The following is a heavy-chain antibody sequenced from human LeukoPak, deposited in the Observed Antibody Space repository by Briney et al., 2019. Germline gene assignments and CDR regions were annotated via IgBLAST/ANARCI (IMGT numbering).Heavy chain of an antibody. J-gene: IGHJ4*02. D-gene: IGHD1-14*01. CDR2: MNPNSGNT. CDR1: GYTFTSYD. CDR3: ARSSSLNRHQIGY. V-gene: IGHV1-8*03. Sequence: ASVKVSCKASGYTFTSYDINWVRQATGQGFEWLGWMNPNSGNTGYAQKFQGRVTITRNTSISTAYMELSSLRSEDTAVYYCARSSSLNRHQIGYWGQGTLVTVSS.